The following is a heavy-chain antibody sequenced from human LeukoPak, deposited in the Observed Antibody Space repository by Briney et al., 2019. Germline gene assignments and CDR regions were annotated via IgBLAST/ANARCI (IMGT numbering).Heavy chain of an antibody. CDR2: IRYDGSNK. J-gene: IGHJ4*02. V-gene: IGHV3-30*02. CDR1: GFTFSSYG. D-gene: IGHD5-12*01. Sequence: GGSLRLSCAASGFTFSSYGMHWVRQAPGKGLEWVAFIRYDGSNKYYADSVKGRFTISRDNSKNTLYLQMNSLRAEDTAVYYCAKDGGRTTIQPHYFDYWGQGTLVTVPS. CDR3: AKDGGRTTIQPHYFDY.